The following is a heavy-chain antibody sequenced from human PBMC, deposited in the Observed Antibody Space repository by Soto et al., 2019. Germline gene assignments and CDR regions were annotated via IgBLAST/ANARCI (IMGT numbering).Heavy chain of an antibody. CDR1: GFTFSSYA. J-gene: IGHJ5*02. V-gene: IGHV3-23*01. CDR3: ANKFFSGSGSYRGWFDP. Sequence: GGSLRLSCAASGFTFSSYAMNWVRQAPGKGLEWGSIISGSGDSTYYADSVKGRFTVSRDNTKNTLYLQMNSLRAEDTAVYYCANKFFSGSGSYRGWFDPWGQGTLVTVSS. D-gene: IGHD3-10*01. CDR2: ISGSGDST.